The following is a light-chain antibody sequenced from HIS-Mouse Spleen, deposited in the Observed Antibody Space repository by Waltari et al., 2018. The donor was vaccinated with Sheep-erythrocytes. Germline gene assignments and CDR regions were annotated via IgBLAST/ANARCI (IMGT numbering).Light chain of an antibody. CDR3: CSYAGSSTYVV. CDR1: SSDVGSYNL. J-gene: IGLJ2*01. V-gene: IGLV2-23*01. Sequence: QSALTQPAPVSGSPGQSITISCTGTSSDVGSYNLVSWYQQHPGKAPKLMIYEGSKRPSGVSNRFSGSKSGNTASLTMSGRQAEDEADYYCCSYAGSSTYVVFGGGTKLTVL. CDR2: EGS.